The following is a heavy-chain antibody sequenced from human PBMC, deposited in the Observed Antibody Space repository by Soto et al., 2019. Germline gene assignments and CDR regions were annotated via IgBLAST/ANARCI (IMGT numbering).Heavy chain of an antibody. Sequence: SETLSLTCTVSGHSIIGYYWGWIRQPPGKGLEWIGRIYTSGSTNYNPSLKSRVTMSVDTSKNQFSLKLSSVTAADTAVYYCATIEAYDYWGQGTLVTVSS. V-gene: IGHV4-4*07. CDR3: ATIEAYDY. CDR2: IYTSGST. CDR1: GHSIIGYY. J-gene: IGHJ4*02.